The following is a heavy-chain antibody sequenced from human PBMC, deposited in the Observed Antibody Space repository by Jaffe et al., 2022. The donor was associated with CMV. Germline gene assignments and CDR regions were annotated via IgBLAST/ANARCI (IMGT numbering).Heavy chain of an antibody. V-gene: IGHV3-30*18. Sequence: QVQLVESGGGVVQPGRSLRLSCAASGFTFSSYGMHWVRQAPGKGLEWVAVISYDGSNKYYADSVKGRFTISRDNSKNTLYLQMNSLRAEDTAVYYCAKDMGDYGSWVYYYYGMDVWGQGTTVTVSS. CDR1: GFTFSSYG. CDR2: ISYDGSNK. CDR3: AKDMGDYGSWVYYYYGMDV. D-gene: IGHD4-17*01. J-gene: IGHJ6*02.